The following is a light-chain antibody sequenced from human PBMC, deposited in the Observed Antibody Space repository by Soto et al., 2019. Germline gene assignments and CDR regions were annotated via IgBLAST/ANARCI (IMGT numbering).Light chain of an antibody. V-gene: IGKV3-15*01. CDR3: QQYDNWPLT. CDR1: QSVSRN. CDR2: GAS. J-gene: IGKJ4*01. Sequence: EIVMTQSPDTLSVSPGERATLSCRASQSVSRNLAWYQQKSGQTPRLLIYGASTRATDIPARFSGSGSGTEFTLTISSLQSEDFAVYYCQQYDNWPLTFGGGTKVEIK.